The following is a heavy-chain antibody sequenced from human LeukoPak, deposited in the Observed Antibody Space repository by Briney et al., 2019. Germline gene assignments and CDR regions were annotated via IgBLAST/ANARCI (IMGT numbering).Heavy chain of an antibody. Sequence: PGGSLRLSCAASGFTFSSYGMHWVRQAPGKGLEWVAVIWYGGGNKYYADSVKGRFTISRDNSKNTLYLQMNSLGAEDTAVYYCAKGGHWDSSGYYNYFDYWGQGTLVTVSS. V-gene: IGHV3-30*02. CDR1: GFTFSSYG. CDR2: IWYGGGNK. D-gene: IGHD3-22*01. J-gene: IGHJ4*02. CDR3: AKGGHWDSSGYYNYFDY.